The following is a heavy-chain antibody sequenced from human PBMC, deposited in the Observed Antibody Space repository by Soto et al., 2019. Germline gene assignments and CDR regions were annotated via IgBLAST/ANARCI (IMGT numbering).Heavy chain of an antibody. V-gene: IGHV4-4*02. CDR1: GGSISSSNW. Sequence: QVQLQESGPGLVKPSGTLSLTCAVSGGSISSSNWWSWVRQPPGKGLEWIGEIYHSGSTNYNPSLKSRVTISVDKSKNQFSLRLSSVTAADTAVYYCAGVEGSSWDHDAFDIWGQGTMVTVSS. J-gene: IGHJ3*02. D-gene: IGHD6-13*01. CDR2: IYHSGST. CDR3: AGVEGSSWDHDAFDI.